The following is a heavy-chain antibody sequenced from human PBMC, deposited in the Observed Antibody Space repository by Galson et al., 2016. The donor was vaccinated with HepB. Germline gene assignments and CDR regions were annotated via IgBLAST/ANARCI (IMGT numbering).Heavy chain of an antibody. J-gene: IGHJ4*02. CDR1: GHAFTSYY. D-gene: IGHD3-10*01. Sequence: SVKVSCKASGHAFTSYYMHWVRQAPGQGLEWMGIINPSGGSTSYAQKFQGRVTMTRDTSTSTVYMELSSLRSEDTAVYYCARGVGDLQKTGRYFDYWGQGTLVTVSS. CDR3: ARGVGDLQKTGRYFDY. CDR2: INPSGGST. V-gene: IGHV1-46*01.